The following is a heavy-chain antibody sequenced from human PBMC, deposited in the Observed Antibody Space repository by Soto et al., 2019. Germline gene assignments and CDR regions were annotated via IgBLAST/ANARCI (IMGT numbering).Heavy chain of an antibody. V-gene: IGHV4-31*03. CDR2: IYYSGST. Sequence: PSETLSLTCTVSGGSISSGGYYWSWIRQHPGKGLEWIGYIYYSGSTYYNPSLKSRVTISVDTSKNQFSLKLSSVTAADTAVYYCARSGRYYYDSSGYYYFDYWGQGTLVTVSS. CDR3: ARSGRYYYDSSGYYYFDY. J-gene: IGHJ4*02. D-gene: IGHD3-22*01. CDR1: GGSISSGGYY.